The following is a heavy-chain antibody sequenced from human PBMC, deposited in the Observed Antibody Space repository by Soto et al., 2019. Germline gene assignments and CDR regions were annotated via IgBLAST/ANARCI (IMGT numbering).Heavy chain of an antibody. CDR1: GFTVSSNY. D-gene: IGHD3-22*01. V-gene: IGHV3-53*01. Sequence: EVQLVESGGGLIQPGGSLRLSCAASGFTVSSNYMSWVRQAPGKGLEWVSVLYSGGSTYYADSVKGRFTISRDNSKNTLYLQVHSLRAEDTGVYYCARDRVESGYPEYFQHWGQGTLVTVSS. J-gene: IGHJ1*01. CDR3: ARDRVESGYPEYFQH. CDR2: LYSGGST.